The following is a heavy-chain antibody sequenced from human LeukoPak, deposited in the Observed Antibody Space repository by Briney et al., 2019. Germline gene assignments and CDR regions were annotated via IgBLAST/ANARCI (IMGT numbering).Heavy chain of an antibody. CDR2: ISAYNGNT. J-gene: IGHJ5*02. D-gene: IGHD3-9*01. Sequence: ASVKVSCKASGYTFTSYGISWVRQAPGQGLEWMGWISAYNGNTNYAQKLQGRVTMTTDTSTSTAYVELRSLRSDDTAVYYCARINPLRYFDWSKRETPNWFDPWGQGTLATVSP. CDR3: ARINPLRYFDWSKRETPNWFDP. CDR1: GYTFTSYG. V-gene: IGHV1-18*01.